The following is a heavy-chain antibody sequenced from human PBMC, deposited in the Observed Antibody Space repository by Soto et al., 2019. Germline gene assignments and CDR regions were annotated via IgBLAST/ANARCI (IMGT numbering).Heavy chain of an antibody. D-gene: IGHD3-3*01. CDR1: GYTFTSYG. Sequence: ASVKVSCKASGYTFTSYGINWVRQAPGQRLQWMGWISAYNGNTNYAQKLQGRVTMTTDTSTSTAYMELRSLRSDDTAVYYCARDGDSYYDFWSGYYTVWFDPWGQGTLVTVSA. CDR3: ARDGDSYYDFWSGYYTVWFDP. V-gene: IGHV1-18*01. CDR2: ISAYNGNT. J-gene: IGHJ5*02.